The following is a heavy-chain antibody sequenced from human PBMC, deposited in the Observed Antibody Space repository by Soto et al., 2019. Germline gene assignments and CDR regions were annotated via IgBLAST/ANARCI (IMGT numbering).Heavy chain of an antibody. CDR2: INPSGGST. Sequence: ASLTVSCKASGYTFTSYYMHWVRQAPGQGLEWMGIINPSGGSTSYAQKFQGRVTMTRDTSTSTVYMELSSLRSEDTAVYYCASETTVTRADAFDIWGQGTMVTVS. D-gene: IGHD4-17*01. J-gene: IGHJ3*02. CDR3: ASETTVTRADAFDI. V-gene: IGHV1-46*01. CDR1: GYTFTSYY.